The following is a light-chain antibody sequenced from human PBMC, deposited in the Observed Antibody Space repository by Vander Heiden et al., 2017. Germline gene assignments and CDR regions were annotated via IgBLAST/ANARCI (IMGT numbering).Light chain of an antibody. CDR2: DDD. CDR1: DIGSRH. V-gene: IGLV3-9*01. CDR3: QVRDSSTNWV. Sequence: SYEPTQSPSLSVALGQTATITCEGHDIGSRHVHWYQRKPGQAPVLVIYDDDYRPSGIPERFSGSNSGNTATLTTSRAQAGDEADYFCQVRDSSTNWVFGGGTKMTVL. J-gene: IGLJ3*02.